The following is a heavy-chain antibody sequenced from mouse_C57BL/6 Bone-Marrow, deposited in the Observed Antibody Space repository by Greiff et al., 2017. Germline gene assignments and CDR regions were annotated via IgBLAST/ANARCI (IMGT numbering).Heavy chain of an antibody. CDR3: ARHEYGYDGRN. J-gene: IGHJ3*01. CDR2: INRDCGST. Sequence: EVKLMESGGGLVQPGASLKLSCESNEYEFPSHDMSWVRKTPEKRLELVAAINRDCGSTYYPDTMERRFIISRDNTKKTLYLQMSSLRSEDTALYYCARHEYGYDGRNWGQGTLVTVSA. V-gene: IGHV5-2*01. CDR1: EYEFPSHD. D-gene: IGHD2-2*01.